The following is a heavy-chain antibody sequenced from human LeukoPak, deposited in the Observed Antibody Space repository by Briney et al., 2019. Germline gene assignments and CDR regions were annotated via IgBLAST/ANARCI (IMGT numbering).Heavy chain of an antibody. CDR3: AVGTYGSGSYYKGVDWFDP. J-gene: IGHJ5*02. Sequence: SETLSLTRTVSGGSISSSSYYWGWIRQPPGKGLEWIGSIYYSGSTYYNPSLKSRVTISVDTSKNQFSLKLSSVTAADTAVYYCAVGTYGSGSYYKGVDWFDPWGQGTLVTVSS. CDR1: GGSISSSSYY. CDR2: IYYSGST. V-gene: IGHV4-39*01. D-gene: IGHD3-10*01.